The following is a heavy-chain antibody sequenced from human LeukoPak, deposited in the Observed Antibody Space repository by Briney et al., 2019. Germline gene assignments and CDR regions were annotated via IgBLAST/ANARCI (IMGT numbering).Heavy chain of an antibody. CDR3: ARDSGPAHLWFGESSLDY. D-gene: IGHD3-10*01. Sequence: PGGSLRLSCAASGFTFSSYAMHWVRQAPGKGLEWVAVISYDGSNKYYADSVKGRSTISRDNSKNTLYLQMNSLRAEDTAVYYCARDSGPAHLWFGESSLDYWGQGTLVTVSS. CDR2: ISYDGSNK. J-gene: IGHJ4*02. V-gene: IGHV3-30-3*01. CDR1: GFTFSSYA.